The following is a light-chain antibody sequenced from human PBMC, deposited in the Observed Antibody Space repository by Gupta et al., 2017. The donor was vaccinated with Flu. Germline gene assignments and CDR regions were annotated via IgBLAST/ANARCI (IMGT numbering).Light chain of an antibody. Sequence: DIQITQSLSPLSASVGERVTITCRASQSINSYLNWYQQKPGKAPKLLMYAASSLQSGVPSRFSGSGARADFTLPISSMQPEDFATYYCQQRYSNPWTFGQGTKVEIK. CDR3: QQRYSNPWT. J-gene: IGKJ1*01. CDR1: QSINSY. V-gene: IGKV1-39*01. CDR2: AAS.